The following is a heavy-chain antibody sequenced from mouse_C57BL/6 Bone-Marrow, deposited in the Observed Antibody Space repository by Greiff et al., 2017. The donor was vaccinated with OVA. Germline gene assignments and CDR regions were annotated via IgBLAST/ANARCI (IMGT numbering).Heavy chain of an antibody. CDR1: GYTFTSYW. V-gene: IGHV1-59*01. CDR2: IDPSDSYT. J-gene: IGHJ1*03. Sequence: QVQLQQPGAELVRPGTSVKLSCKASGYTFTSYWMHWVKQRPGQGLEWIGVIDPSDSYTNYNQKFKGKATLSVDTSSSTAYMQLSSLTSEDAAVYYCANWDVWYFDVWGTGTTATVSS. CDR3: ANWDVWYFDV. D-gene: IGHD4-1*01.